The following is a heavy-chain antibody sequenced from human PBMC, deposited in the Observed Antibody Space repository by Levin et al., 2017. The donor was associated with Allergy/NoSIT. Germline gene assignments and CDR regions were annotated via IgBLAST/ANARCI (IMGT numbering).Heavy chain of an antibody. CDR1: GYTFTDLY. CDR2: INPSGGTT. Sequence: PGESLKISCKASGYTFTDLYIHWVRQAPGQGLEWMGMINPSGGTTRYALKFQGRVTMTRDTSTSTVYMDLHSLVSDDTAVYYCTREAYCGGDCYYGDYWGQGTLVTVSS. D-gene: IGHD2-21*02. J-gene: IGHJ4*02. V-gene: IGHV1-46*01. CDR3: TREAYCGGDCYYGDY.